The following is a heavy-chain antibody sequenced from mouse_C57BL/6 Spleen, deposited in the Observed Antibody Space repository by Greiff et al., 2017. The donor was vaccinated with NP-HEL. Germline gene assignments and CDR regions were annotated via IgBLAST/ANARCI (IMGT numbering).Heavy chain of an antibody. CDR1: GYTFTDYE. V-gene: IGHV1-15*01. CDR2: IDPETGGT. J-gene: IGHJ3*01. D-gene: IGHD2-3*01. Sequence: VQLKESGAELVRPGASVTLSCKASGYTFTDYEMHWVKQTPVHGLEWIGAIDPETGGTAYNQKFKGKAILTADKSSSTAYMELRSLTSEDSAVYYCTREDGYNGAYWGQGTLVTVSA. CDR3: TREDGYNGAY.